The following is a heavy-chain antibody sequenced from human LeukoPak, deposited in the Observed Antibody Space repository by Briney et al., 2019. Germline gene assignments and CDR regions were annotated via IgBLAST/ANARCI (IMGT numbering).Heavy chain of an antibody. CDR2: MSRDGSHI. CDR3: AKANPDYRFEY. D-gene: IGHD4/OR15-4a*01. Sequence: GGSLRLSCGASGFSFSSYGMHWVRQAPGKGLEWVAVMSRDGSHIYYADSVKGRFTISRDNSKNTVYLQMSGLRVEDTAVYFCAKANPDYRFEYWGQGTLVIVSS. CDR1: GFSFSSYG. J-gene: IGHJ4*02. V-gene: IGHV3-30*18.